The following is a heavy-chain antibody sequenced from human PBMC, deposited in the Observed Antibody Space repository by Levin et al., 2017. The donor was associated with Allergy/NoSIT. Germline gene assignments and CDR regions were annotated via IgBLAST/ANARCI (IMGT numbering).Heavy chain of an antibody. CDR1: GFTFSTYW. CDR3: TTGGDSYSLGY. Sequence: AASVKVSCAASGFTFSTYWMHWVRQAPGKGLVWVSRVNTDGTITTYADSVRGRFTISRDDAKKTVSLQMDSLRSEDTAIYYCTTGGDSYSLGYWGQGTLVTVSS. V-gene: IGHV3-74*01. J-gene: IGHJ4*02. CDR2: VNTDGTIT. D-gene: IGHD3-10*01.